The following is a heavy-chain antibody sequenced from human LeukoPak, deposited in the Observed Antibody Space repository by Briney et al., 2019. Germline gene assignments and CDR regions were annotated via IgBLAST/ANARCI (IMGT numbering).Heavy chain of an antibody. V-gene: IGHV1-69*05. CDR3: AAYYYGSVSRNYYFDY. CDR2: IIPIFGTA. D-gene: IGHD3-10*01. CDR1: GGTFSSYA. J-gene: IGHJ4*02. Sequence: SVKVSCKASGGTFSSYAISWVRQAPGQGLEWMGRIIPIFGTANYAQKFQGRVTITTDESTSTAYMELSSLRSEDTAVYYCAAYYYGSVSRNYYFDYWGQGTLVTVSS.